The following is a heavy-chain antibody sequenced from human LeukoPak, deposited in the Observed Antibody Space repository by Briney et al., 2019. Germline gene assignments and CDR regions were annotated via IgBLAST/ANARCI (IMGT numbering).Heavy chain of an antibody. J-gene: IGHJ4*02. V-gene: IGHV1-2*02. D-gene: IGHD5-12*01. CDR1: GYTFTGYY. CDR2: INPNSGGT. Sequence: ASVKVSCKASGYTFTGYYMHWVRQAPGQGLEWMGWINPNSGGTNYAQKFQGRVTMTRDTSISTAYMELSRLRSDDTAVYYCARGLRGYSSYDAVDYWGQGTLVTVSS. CDR3: ARGLRGYSSYDAVDY.